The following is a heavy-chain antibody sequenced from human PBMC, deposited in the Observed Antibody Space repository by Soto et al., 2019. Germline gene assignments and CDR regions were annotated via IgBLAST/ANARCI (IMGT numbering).Heavy chain of an antibody. D-gene: IGHD2-21*02. V-gene: IGHV3-48*02. CDR1: GFTFSSYS. Sequence: VQLVESGGGVVQPGRSLRLSCAASGFTFSSYSMNWVRQAPGKGLEWVSYISSSSSTIYYADSVKGRFTISRDNAKNSLYLQMNSLRDEDTAVYYCARVWREHIVVVTASAYWYFDLWGRGTLVTVSS. CDR3: ARVWREHIVVVTASAYWYFDL. J-gene: IGHJ2*01. CDR2: ISSSSSTI.